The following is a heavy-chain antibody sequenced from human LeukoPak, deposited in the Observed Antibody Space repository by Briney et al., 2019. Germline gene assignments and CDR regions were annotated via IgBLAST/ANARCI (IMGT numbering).Heavy chain of an antibody. Sequence: PSETLSLTCTVSGGSICSSSYYWGWIRQPPGKGLEWIGSIYYSGSTYYNPSIKSRVTISVDTSKNQFSLKLSSVTAADTAVYYCARHRQEMATITPIDFFDYWGQGTLVTVSS. V-gene: IGHV4-39*01. J-gene: IGHJ4*02. CDR1: GGSICSSSYY. CDR3: ARHRQEMATITPIDFFDY. CDR2: IYYSGST. D-gene: IGHD5-24*01.